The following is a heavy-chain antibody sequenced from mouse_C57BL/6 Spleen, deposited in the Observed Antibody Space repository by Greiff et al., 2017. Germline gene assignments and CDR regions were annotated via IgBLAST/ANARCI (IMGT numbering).Heavy chain of an antibody. J-gene: IGHJ3*01. CDR3: ARDDYYDSGFAY. V-gene: IGHV1-82*01. CDR2: IYPGDGDT. CDR1: GYAFSSSW. Sequence: QVQLKQSGPELVKPGASVKISCKASGYAFSSSWMNWVKQRPGKGLEWIGRIYPGDGDTNYNGKFKGKATLTADISSSTAYMQLSSLTSEDSAVYCCARDDYYDSGFAYWGQGTLVTVSA. D-gene: IGHD1-1*01.